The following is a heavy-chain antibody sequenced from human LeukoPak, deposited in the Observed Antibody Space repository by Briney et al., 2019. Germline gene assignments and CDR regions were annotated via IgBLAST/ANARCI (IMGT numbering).Heavy chain of an antibody. J-gene: IGHJ4*02. CDR3: ARGGGWELPPGVGLLYFDY. V-gene: IGHV1-18*01. D-gene: IGHD1-26*01. Sequence: GASVKVSCKASGYSSTNYGISWVRQAPGQGLEWMGWISAYNGNTNYAQKLQGRVTMTTDTSTSTAYMELRSLRSDDTAVCYCARGGGWELPPGVGLLYFDYWGQGTLVTVSS. CDR2: ISAYNGNT. CDR1: GYSSTNYG.